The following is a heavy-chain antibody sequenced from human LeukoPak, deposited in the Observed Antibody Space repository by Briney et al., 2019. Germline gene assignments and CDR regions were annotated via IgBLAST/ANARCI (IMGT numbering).Heavy chain of an antibody. CDR3: ARGTHSSSPIPLDY. V-gene: IGHV4-59*02. Sequence: SETLSLTCTVSGGSVSTYYWSWIRQTPGKGLEWIGYIHYSGSTNSNPSLNSRVTISVGTSKNHFSQKVNSVTAADTAVYYCARGTHSSSPIPLDYWGQGTLVTASS. CDR1: GGSVSTYY. D-gene: IGHD6-6*01. J-gene: IGHJ4*02. CDR2: IHYSGST.